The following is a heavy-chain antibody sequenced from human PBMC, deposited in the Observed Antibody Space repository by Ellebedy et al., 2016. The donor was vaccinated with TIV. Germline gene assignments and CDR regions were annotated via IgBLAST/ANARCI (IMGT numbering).Heavy chain of an antibody. CDR2: INPNSGGT. D-gene: IGHD3-10*01. CDR1: GYTFTGYY. Sequence: ASVKVSXKASGYTFTGYYMHWVRQAPGQGLEWMGWINPNSGGTNYAQKFQGRVTMTRDTSISTAYMELSRLRSDDTAVYYCVLLWFGELNFEDEYDYWGQGTLVTVSS. CDR3: VLLWFGELNFEDEYDY. J-gene: IGHJ4*02. V-gene: IGHV1-2*02.